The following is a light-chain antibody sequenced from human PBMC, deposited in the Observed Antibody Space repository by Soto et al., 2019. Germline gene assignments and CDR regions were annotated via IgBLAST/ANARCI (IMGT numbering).Light chain of an antibody. CDR2: DVS. CDR3: SSYTSTSAVV. Sequence: QSVLTQPASVSGSPGQSITISCTGTSSDVGGYNYVSWYQQHPGKAPKLMIYDVSNRPSGVSNRFSGSKSDNTASLAISGLQAEDVADYYCSSYTSTSAVVFGGGTQLTVL. J-gene: IGLJ2*01. V-gene: IGLV2-14*01. CDR1: SSDVGGYNY.